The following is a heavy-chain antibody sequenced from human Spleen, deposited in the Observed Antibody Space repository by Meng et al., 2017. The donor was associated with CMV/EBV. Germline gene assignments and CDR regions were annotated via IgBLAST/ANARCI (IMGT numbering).Heavy chain of an antibody. CDR1: GFTFSSYA. D-gene: IGHD3-3*01. V-gene: IGHV3-23*01. CDR3: AKSTYYDFWSGPYY. CDR2: ISGSGGDT. Sequence: GGSLRLSCAASGFTFSSYAMNWVRQAPGKGPEWVSAISGSGGDTFYVDSVKGRFTISRDNSKNTLYLQMNSLRAEDTAIYYCAKSTYYDFWSGPYYWGQGTLVTVSS. J-gene: IGHJ4*02.